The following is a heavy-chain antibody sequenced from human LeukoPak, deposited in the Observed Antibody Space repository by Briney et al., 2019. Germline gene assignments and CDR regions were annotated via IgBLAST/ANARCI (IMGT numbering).Heavy chain of an antibody. CDR1: GGTFNNSA. D-gene: IGHD5-12*01. Sequence: SVKVSCKTSGGTFNNSAISWVRQAPAQGLEWLGGIIPLFGTAGYAQKFQGRVTITKAGSTRTVYLELTSRTSDGTTWCYCARDVHGGYGSGWFDPWGQGTLVSVSS. CDR3: ARDVHGGYGSGWFDP. V-gene: IGHV1-69*05. CDR2: IIPLFGTA. J-gene: IGHJ5*02.